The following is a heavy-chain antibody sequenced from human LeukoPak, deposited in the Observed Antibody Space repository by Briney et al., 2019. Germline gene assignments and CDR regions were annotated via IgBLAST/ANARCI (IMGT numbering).Heavy chain of an antibody. Sequence: SGGSLRLSCVASGFTFSTHAMSWVRQAPGKGREWVSAISGGGSTTHYADCVKGRLTISRDNSKNSLCMQMNSLRADDTAVYYWAKASTSYSSSSPSDYWGQGTLVTVSS. D-gene: IGHD6-6*01. CDR3: AKASTSYSSSSPSDY. CDR1: GFTFSTHA. V-gene: IGHV3-23*01. CDR2: ISGGGSTT. J-gene: IGHJ4*02.